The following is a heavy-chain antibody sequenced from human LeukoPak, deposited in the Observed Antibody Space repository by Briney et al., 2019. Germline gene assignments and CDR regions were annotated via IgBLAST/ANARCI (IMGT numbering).Heavy chain of an antibody. CDR2: ISSSSSYI. CDR3: ARRRGYTHYYFDY. CDR1: GFTFSSYS. J-gene: IGHJ4*02. V-gene: IGHV3-21*01. Sequence: PGGSLRLSCAASGFTFSSYSMNWVRQAPGKGLEWVSSISSSSSYIYYADSVKGRFTISGDNAKNSLYLQMNSLRAEDTAVYYCARRRGYTHYYFDYWGQGTLVTVSS. D-gene: IGHD5-18*01.